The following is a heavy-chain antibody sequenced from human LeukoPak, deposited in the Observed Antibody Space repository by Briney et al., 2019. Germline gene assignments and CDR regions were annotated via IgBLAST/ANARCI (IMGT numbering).Heavy chain of an antibody. V-gene: IGHV3-48*03. J-gene: IGHJ4*02. CDR2: ISSSGSTI. CDR3: ARIGGYYYFDY. Sequence: GGSLRLSCATSGFTFSSYAMSWVRQAPGKGLEGGSYISSSGSTIYYADSVKGRFTISRDNAKNSLYLQMNSLRAEDAAVYYCARIGGYYYFDYWGQGALVTASS. CDR1: GFTFSSYA. D-gene: IGHD3-22*01.